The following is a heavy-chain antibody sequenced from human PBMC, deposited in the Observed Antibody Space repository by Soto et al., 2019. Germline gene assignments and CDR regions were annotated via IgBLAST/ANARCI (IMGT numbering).Heavy chain of an antibody. CDR2: INHSGST. CDR1: GGSFSGYY. Sequence: TLSLTCAVYGGSFSGYYWSWIRQPPGKGLEWIGEINHSGSTNYNPSLKSRVTISVDTSKNQFSLKLSSVTAADTAVYYCARGRRGSSWYWFDPWGQGTLVTVSS. CDR3: ARGRRGSSWYWFDP. J-gene: IGHJ5*02. V-gene: IGHV4-34*01. D-gene: IGHD6-13*01.